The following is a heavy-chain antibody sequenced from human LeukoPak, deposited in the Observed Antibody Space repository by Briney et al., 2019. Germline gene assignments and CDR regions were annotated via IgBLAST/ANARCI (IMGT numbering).Heavy chain of an antibody. CDR1: GFTLKSYW. Sequence: SGGSLRLSYAASGFTLKSYWMSWVRQAPGKGLEWVANIKQDGSEEQYVDSVKGRFAISRDNAENSLYLQMNSLKAEDTAVYYCVGLTRSGDSVYWGQGTLVTVSS. J-gene: IGHJ4*02. CDR2: IKQDGSEE. CDR3: VGLTRSGDSVY. V-gene: IGHV3-7*04. D-gene: IGHD7-27*01.